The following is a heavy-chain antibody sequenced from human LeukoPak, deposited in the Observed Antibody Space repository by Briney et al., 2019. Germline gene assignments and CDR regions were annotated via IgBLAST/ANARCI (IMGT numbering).Heavy chain of an antibody. J-gene: IGHJ4*02. CDR1: GGSFSGYY. CDR2: INHSGST. CDR3: AAYCSGGSCYSG. Sequence: KPSETLSLTCAVYGGSFSGYYWSWIRQPPRKGLEWIGEINHSGSTNYNPSLKSRVTISVDTSKNQFSLKLSSVTAADTAVYYCAAYCSGGSCYSGWGQGTLVTVSS. V-gene: IGHV4-34*01. D-gene: IGHD2-15*01.